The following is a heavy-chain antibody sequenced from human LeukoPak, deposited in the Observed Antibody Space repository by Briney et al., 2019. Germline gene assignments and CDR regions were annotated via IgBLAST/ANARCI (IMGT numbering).Heavy chain of an antibody. Sequence: GGSLRLSCAASGFTFSSYDMHWVRQATGKGLEWVSAIGTAGDTYYPGSVKGRFTISRENAKNSLYLQMNSLRAGDTAVYYCARERVGSGSIYGMDVWGQGTTVTVSS. D-gene: IGHD3-3*01. V-gene: IGHV3-13*01. CDR2: IGTAGDT. CDR1: GFTFSSYD. J-gene: IGHJ6*02. CDR3: ARERVGSGSIYGMDV.